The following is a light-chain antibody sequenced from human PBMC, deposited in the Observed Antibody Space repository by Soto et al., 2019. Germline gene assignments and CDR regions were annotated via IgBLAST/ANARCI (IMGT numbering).Light chain of an antibody. Sequence: QSALAQPASVSGSPGQSITISCTGTSGDVGGYNYVSWYQQHPGKAPKLMIYDDTNRPSGVSNRFSGSKTGNTAYLTISGLQAEDEADYYCCSYTTSNTRQIVFGTGTKVTVL. CDR3: CSYTTSNTRQIV. V-gene: IGLV2-14*01. J-gene: IGLJ1*01. CDR2: DDT. CDR1: SGDVGGYNY.